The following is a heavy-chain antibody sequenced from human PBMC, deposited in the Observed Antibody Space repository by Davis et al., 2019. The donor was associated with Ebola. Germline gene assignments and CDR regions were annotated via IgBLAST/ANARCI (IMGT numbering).Heavy chain of an antibody. CDR3: AKRRDRESYFDY. V-gene: IGHV3-9*01. Sequence: SLKISCAASGFTFSSYGMHWVRQAPGKGLEWVSGISWNSGNVGYADSVKGRFTISRDNAKSSLYLQLNSLRAEDTALYYCAKRRDRESYFDYWGQGTLVTVSS. J-gene: IGHJ4*02. D-gene: IGHD3-10*01. CDR2: ISWNSGNV. CDR1: GFTFSSYG.